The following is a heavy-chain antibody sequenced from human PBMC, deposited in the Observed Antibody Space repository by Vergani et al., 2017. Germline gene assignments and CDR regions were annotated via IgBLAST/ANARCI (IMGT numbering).Heavy chain of an antibody. D-gene: IGHD6-19*01. CDR3: ARDGLGITVAGSLDY. J-gene: IGHJ4*02. CDR2: ISSRSSDI. Sequence: EVQLVESGGGLVKPGGSLRLSCAASGFTFSSYSMNWVRQAPGKGLEWVSSISSRSSDIYYADSVKGRFTISRDNAKNSLYLHMNSLRAEDTAVYDCARDGLGITVAGSLDYWGQGTLVTVSS. CDR1: GFTFSSYS. V-gene: IGHV3-21*01.